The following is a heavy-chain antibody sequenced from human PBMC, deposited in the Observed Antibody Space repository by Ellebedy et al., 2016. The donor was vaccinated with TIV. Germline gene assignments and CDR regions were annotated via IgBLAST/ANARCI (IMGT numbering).Heavy chain of an antibody. Sequence: GESLKISCAASGFTFRDYYMSWIRQAPGEGLEWVSFISSAGATIKYADSVKGRFTISRDNAKNSLYLQMNSLRAEDTAVYFCAREMYSNPDHWGQGTLVTVSS. CDR3: AREMYSNPDH. CDR1: GFTFRDYY. D-gene: IGHD4-11*01. V-gene: IGHV3-11*01. J-gene: IGHJ4*02. CDR2: ISSAGATI.